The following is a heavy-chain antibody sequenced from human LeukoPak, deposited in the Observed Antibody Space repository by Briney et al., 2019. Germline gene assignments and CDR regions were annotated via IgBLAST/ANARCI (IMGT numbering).Heavy chain of an antibody. CDR1: GGSISSTDDY. D-gene: IGHD1-1*01. CDR3: ARDRVLGGELEDFDY. V-gene: IGHV4-39*07. J-gene: IGHJ4*02. Sequence: PSETLSLTCTVSGGSISSTDDYWGWIRQPPGKGLEWIGRIYYRGTTYYNPSLKSRVTISVDASKNQFSLKVNSVTAADTAVYFCARDRVLGGELEDFDYWGQGTLVTVSS. CDR2: IYYRGTT.